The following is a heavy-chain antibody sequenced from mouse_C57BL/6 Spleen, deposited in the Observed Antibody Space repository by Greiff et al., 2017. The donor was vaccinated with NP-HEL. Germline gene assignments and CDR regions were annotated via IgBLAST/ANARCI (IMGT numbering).Heavy chain of an antibody. V-gene: IGHV1-4*01. CDR3: ARLGDYGRFAY. Sequence: VQLQQSGAELARPGASVKMSCKASGYTFTSYTMHWVKQRPGQGLEWIGYINPSSGYTKYNQKVKDKATLTADKSSSTDYMQLSSLTSEDSAVYYCARLGDYGRFAYWGQGTLVTVSA. D-gene: IGHD2-4*01. CDR2: INPSSGYT. J-gene: IGHJ3*01. CDR1: GYTFTSYT.